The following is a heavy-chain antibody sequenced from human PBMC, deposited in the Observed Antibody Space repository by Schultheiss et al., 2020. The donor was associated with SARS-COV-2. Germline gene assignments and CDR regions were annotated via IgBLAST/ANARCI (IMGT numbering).Heavy chain of an antibody. CDR2: IIPIFGTA. Sequence: SVKVSCKASGGTFSSYAISWVRQAPGQGLEWMGGIIPIFGTANYAQKFQGRVTITADESTSTAYMELSSLRSEDTAVYYCARGSYYYDSSGYYYAEHTPDVWGQGTTVTVSS. CDR3: ARGSYYYDSSGYYYAEHTPDV. V-gene: IGHV1-69*13. D-gene: IGHD3-22*01. J-gene: IGHJ6*02. CDR1: GGTFSSYA.